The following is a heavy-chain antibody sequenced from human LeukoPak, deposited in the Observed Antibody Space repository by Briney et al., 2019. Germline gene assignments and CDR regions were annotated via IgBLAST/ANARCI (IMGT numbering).Heavy chain of an antibody. D-gene: IGHD4-11*01. CDR1: GGSFSGYY. V-gene: IGHV3-74*01. CDR2: ISSDGRTT. Sequence: ETLSLTCAVYGGSFSGYYWSWIRQPPGKGLEWVSRISSDGRTTNYADSVKGRFIISRDNAKNTLFLQMNSLSADDTAVYYCAGTTTTCCNQWGQGTLVTVSS. J-gene: IGHJ4*02. CDR3: AGTTTTCCNQ.